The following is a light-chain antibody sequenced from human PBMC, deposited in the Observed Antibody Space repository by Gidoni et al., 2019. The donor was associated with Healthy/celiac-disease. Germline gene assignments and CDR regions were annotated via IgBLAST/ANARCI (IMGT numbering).Light chain of an antibody. CDR1: QSISSW. CDR3: QQYNSYCT. CDR2: KAS. V-gene: IGKV1-5*03. J-gene: IGKJ1*01. Sequence: IQMTQSPSTLSASVGDRVTITCRASQSISSWLAWYQQNPGKAPKLLIYKASSLESGVPSRFSGSGSGTEFTLTISSLQPDDFATYYCQQYNSYCTFGQGTKVEIK.